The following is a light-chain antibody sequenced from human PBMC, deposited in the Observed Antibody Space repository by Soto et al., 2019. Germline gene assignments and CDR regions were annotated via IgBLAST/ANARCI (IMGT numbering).Light chain of an antibody. CDR3: QQLNSYPLT. V-gene: IGKV1-9*01. Sequence: DIKLTQSPSFLSASIGDRFPITCRARQGISSYLAWYLQKPGKAPKLLIYAASTLQSGVPSRFSGSGSGTEFTLTISSLQPEDFATYYCQQLNSYPLTFGGGTKVDIK. J-gene: IGKJ4*01. CDR1: QGISSY. CDR2: AAS.